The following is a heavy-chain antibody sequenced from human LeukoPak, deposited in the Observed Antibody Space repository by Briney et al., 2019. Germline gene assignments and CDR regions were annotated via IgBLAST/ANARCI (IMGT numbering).Heavy chain of an antibody. CDR3: ARDMGYDFWSGYPNTPMYYFDY. J-gene: IGHJ4*02. Sequence: SETLSLTCTVSDGSISAYYWTWIRQPAGKGLEWIRRIYTSGSTNYNPSLKSRVTMSVDTSKNQFSLKLSSVTAADTAVYYCARDMGYDFWSGYPNTPMYYFDYWGQGTLVTVSS. CDR1: DGSISAYY. V-gene: IGHV4-4*07. CDR2: IYTSGST. D-gene: IGHD3-3*01.